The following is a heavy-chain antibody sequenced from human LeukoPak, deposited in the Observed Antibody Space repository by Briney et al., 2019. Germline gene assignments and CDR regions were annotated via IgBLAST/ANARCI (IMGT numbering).Heavy chain of an antibody. J-gene: IGHJ4*02. CDR3: ARDAAPGVANPVLLDY. V-gene: IGHV3-48*03. CDR2: ISTSGNVI. CDR1: GFAVSSYE. D-gene: IGHD7-27*01. Sequence: GGSLRLSCAASGFAVSSYEMNWIRQAPGKGLEWVAYISTSGNVIYCADSVKGRFTISRDNARNSLYLQMNSLRAEDTAIYYCARDAAPGVANPVLLDYWGQGTLVTVSS.